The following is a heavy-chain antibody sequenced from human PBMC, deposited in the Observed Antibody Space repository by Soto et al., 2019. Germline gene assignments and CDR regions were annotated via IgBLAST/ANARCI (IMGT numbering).Heavy chain of an antibody. V-gene: IGHV1-46*01. CDR2: INPSGGST. Sequence: ASVKVSWKASGYTFTSFYLHWVRQAPGQGLEWMGIINPSGGSTSYAQNFQGRVTMTRDTSTSTVYMELSSLISEDTAVYFCARGRDGYNLYYFDYWGQGTLVTVSS. J-gene: IGHJ4*02. D-gene: IGHD5-12*01. CDR3: ARGRDGYNLYYFDY. CDR1: GYTFTSFY.